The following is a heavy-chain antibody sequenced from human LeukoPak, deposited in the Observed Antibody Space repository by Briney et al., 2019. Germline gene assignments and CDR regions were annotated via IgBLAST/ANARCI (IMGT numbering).Heavy chain of an antibody. J-gene: IGHJ5*02. CDR3: AGGPTIRGRVPAATGGTNWFDP. CDR1: GGSFSGYY. CDR2: INHSGST. D-gene: IGHD2-2*01. Sequence: SETLSLTCAVYGGSFSGYYWSWIRQPPGKGLEWIGEINHSGSTNYNPSLKSRVTISVDTSKNQFSLKLSSVTAADTAVYYWAGGPTIRGRVPAATGGTNWFDPWGQGTLVTVSS. V-gene: IGHV4-34*01.